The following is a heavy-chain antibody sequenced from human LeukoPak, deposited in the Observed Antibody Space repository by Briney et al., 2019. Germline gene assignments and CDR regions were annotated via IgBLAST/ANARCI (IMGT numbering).Heavy chain of an antibody. D-gene: IGHD3-10*01. CDR2: IYYSGST. Sequence: SETLSLTCTVSGGSISSYYWSWIRQPPGKGLEWIGYIYYSGSTNYNPSLKSRVTISVDTSKNQFSLKLSSVTAADTAVYYCARLKGPGRPRYYLDYWGRGTLVTVSS. V-gene: IGHV4-59*08. J-gene: IGHJ4*02. CDR1: GGSISSYY. CDR3: ARLKGPGRPRYYLDY.